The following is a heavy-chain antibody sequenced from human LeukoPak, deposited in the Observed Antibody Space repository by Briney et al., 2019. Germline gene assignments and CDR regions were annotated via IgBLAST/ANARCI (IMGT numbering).Heavy chain of an antibody. CDR3: ARVRHPNYGMDV. V-gene: IGHV3-48*03. CDR2: ISSSGSTI. CDR1: GFTFSSYD. Sequence: GGSLRLSCAASGFTFSSYDMNWVRQAPGKGLEWVSYISSSGSTIYYADSVKGRFTISRDNAKNSLYLQMNSLRAEDTAVYYCARVRHPNYGMDVWGQGTTVTVSS. J-gene: IGHJ6*02.